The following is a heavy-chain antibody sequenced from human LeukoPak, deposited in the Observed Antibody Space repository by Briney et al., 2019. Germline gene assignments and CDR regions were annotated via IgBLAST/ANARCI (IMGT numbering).Heavy chain of an antibody. CDR1: GFTFSSYA. D-gene: IGHD6-6*01. Sequence: PGRSLRLSCAASGFTFSSYAMHWVRQAPGKGLEWVAVISYDGSNKYYADSVKGRFTISRDNSKNTLYLQMNSLRAEDTAVYYCAKDKVSSSSFDYWGQGTLVTVSS. CDR3: AKDKVSSSSFDY. CDR2: ISYDGSNK. J-gene: IGHJ4*02. V-gene: IGHV3-30-3*01.